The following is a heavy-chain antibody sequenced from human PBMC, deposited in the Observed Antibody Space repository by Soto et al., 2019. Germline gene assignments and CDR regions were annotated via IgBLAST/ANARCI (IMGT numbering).Heavy chain of an antibody. V-gene: IGHV3-30*18. CDR3: AKDRSRYSYGLFDY. D-gene: IGHD5-18*01. J-gene: IGHJ4*02. CDR1: GFTFSSYG. Sequence: GSLRLSCAASGFTFSSYGMHWVRQAPGKGLEWVAVISYDGSNKYYADSVKGRFTISRDNSKNTLYLQMNSLRAEDTAVYYCAKDRSRYSYGLFDYWGQGTLVTVSS. CDR2: ISYDGSNK.